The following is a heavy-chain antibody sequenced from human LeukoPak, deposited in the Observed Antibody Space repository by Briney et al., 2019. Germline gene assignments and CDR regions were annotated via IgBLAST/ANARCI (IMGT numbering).Heavy chain of an antibody. CDR1: GLTFSTYS. D-gene: IGHD4-23*01. CDR3: ASSTAGRWYRDSHYFDY. CDR2: ISSSSSNI. J-gene: IGHJ4*02. Sequence: GGSLRLSCAASGLTFSTYSMNWVRQAPGRGLEWVSSISSSSSNIYYADSLRGRFTISRDNAKNSLYLQMNSLRAEDTAVYYCASSTAGRWYRDSHYFDYWGQGILVTVSS. V-gene: IGHV3-21*01.